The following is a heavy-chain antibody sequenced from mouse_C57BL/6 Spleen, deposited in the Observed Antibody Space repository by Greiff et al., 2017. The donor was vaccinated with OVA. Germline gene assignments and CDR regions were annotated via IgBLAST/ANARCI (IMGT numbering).Heavy chain of an antibody. J-gene: IGHJ2*01. CDR3: ARPHYYGTLYYFDY. CDR1: GYTCTSYW. D-gene: IGHD1-1*01. V-gene: IGHV1-55*01. Sequence: QVQLQQPGAELVKPGASVKMSCKASGYTCTSYWITWVKQRPGPGLEWIGDIYPGSGSTNYNEKFKSKATLTVDPSSSTAYMQLSSLTSEDSAVYYCARPHYYGTLYYFDYWGQGTTLTVSS. CDR2: IYPGSGST.